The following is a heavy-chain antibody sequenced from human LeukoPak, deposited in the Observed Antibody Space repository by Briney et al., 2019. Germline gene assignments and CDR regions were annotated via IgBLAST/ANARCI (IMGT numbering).Heavy chain of an antibody. V-gene: IGHV4-34*01. Sequence: KPSETLSLTCAVYGGSFSGYYWSWIRQPPGKGLEWIGEINHSGSTNYNPSLKSRVTISVDTSKNQFSLKLSSVTAADTAVYYCARAPIAAGGTENFDYWGQGTLVTVSS. CDR2: INHSGST. CDR3: ARAPIAAGGTENFDY. CDR1: GGSFSGYY. J-gene: IGHJ4*02. D-gene: IGHD6-13*01.